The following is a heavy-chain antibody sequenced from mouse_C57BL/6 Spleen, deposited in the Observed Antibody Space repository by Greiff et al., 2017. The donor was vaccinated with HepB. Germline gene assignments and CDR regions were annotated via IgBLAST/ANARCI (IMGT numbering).Heavy chain of an antibody. D-gene: IGHD4-1*01. J-gene: IGHJ2*01. CDR2: NYPRDGST. CDR3: ARYWDGAYYFDY. V-gene: IGHV1-85*01. CDR1: GYTFTSYD. Sequence: VQVVESGPELVKPGASVKLSCKASGYTFTSYDINWVKQRPGQGREWIGWNYPRDGSTKYNEKFKGKATLTVDTSPSTAYMERHSLTSEDSAVYFCARYWDGAYYFDYWGQGTTLTVSS.